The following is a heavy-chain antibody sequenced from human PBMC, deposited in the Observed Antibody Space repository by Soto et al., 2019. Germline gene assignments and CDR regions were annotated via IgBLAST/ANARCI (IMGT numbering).Heavy chain of an antibody. CDR1: GYTFTRYC. V-gene: IGHV1-18*04. CDR2: ISAYNGNT. Sequence: ASVKVSCKASGYTFTRYCISWVREAPGQGLEWMGWISAYNGNTNYAQKLQGRVTMTTDTSTSTAYMELRSLRSDDTAVYYCARDLLPYYYDSSGYSNWFDPWGQGTLVTVSS. D-gene: IGHD3-22*01. CDR3: ARDLLPYYYDSSGYSNWFDP. J-gene: IGHJ5*02.